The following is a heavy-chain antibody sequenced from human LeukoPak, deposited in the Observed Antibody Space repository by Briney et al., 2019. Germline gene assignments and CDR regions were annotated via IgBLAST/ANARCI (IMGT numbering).Heavy chain of an antibody. Sequence: GGSLRLSCEASGFTFSSCAMHWVRQVPGKGLEWMAVTSYDGGNKYYADSVKGRFTISRDNSKNTLYLQMNSLRAEDTAVYYCAKALADYYGSGSYYKDDWGQGTLVTVSS. CDR3: AKALADYYGSGSYYKDD. D-gene: IGHD3-10*01. J-gene: IGHJ4*02. CDR1: GFTFSSCA. V-gene: IGHV3-30-3*02. CDR2: TSYDGGNK.